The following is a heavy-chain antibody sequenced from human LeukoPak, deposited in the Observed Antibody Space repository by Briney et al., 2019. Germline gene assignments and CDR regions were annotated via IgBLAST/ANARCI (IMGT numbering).Heavy chain of an antibody. D-gene: IGHD3-10*01. CDR1: AFTFSSYW. Sequence: RGSLRLSCTPSAFTFSSYWTNWVRQAPGEGLEWVANINQDGGEKNHVDSVKGRFTISRDNAKNSLYLQMTSLRAEDTAVYYCATAASITMPLDVWGKGTTVTVSS. CDR2: INQDGGEK. J-gene: IGHJ6*04. CDR3: ATAASITMPLDV. V-gene: IGHV3-7*01.